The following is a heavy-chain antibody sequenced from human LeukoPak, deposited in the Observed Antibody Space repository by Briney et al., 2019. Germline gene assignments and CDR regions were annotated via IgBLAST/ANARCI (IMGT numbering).Heavy chain of an antibody. Sequence: SETLSLTCTVSGGSISSSSYYWGWIRQPPGKGLEWIGSIYYSGSTYYNPSLKSRVTISVDTSKNQFSLKLSSVTAADTAVYHCARHVGASGALDAFDIWGQGTMVTVSS. D-gene: IGHD1-26*01. V-gene: IGHV4-39*01. CDR1: GGSISSSSYY. CDR2: IYYSGST. J-gene: IGHJ3*02. CDR3: ARHVGASGALDAFDI.